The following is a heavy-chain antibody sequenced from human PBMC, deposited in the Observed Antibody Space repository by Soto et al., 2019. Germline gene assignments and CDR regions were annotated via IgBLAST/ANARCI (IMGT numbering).Heavy chain of an antibody. D-gene: IGHD1-26*01. CDR2: IYWDDDK. CDR3: IHRRSGSYYNY. J-gene: IGHJ4*02. Sequence: SGPTLVNPTQTLTLTCTFSGFSLSTSGVGVGWIRQPPGKALEWLATIYWDDDKRYRPSLKRRLTITKDTSKNQVVLTMTNMDPMDTAKYYCIHRRSGSYYNYWGQGTLVTVSS. V-gene: IGHV2-5*02. CDR1: GFSLSTSGVG.